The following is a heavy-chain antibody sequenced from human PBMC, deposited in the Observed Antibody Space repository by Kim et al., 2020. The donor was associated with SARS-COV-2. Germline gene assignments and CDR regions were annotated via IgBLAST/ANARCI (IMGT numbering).Heavy chain of an antibody. CDR3: ASDGSGSYYFDY. D-gene: IGHD3-10*01. V-gene: IGHV3-30*01. J-gene: IGHJ4*02. Sequence: YYADSVKGRFTISRDNSKNTLYLQMNSLRAEDTAVYYCASDGSGSYYFDYWGQGTLVTVSS.